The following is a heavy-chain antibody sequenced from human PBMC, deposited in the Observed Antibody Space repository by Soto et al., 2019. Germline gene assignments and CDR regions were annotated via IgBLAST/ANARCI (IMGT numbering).Heavy chain of an antibody. CDR1: GGSFSGYY. CDR2: INHSGST. Sequence: SXTLSLTCAVYGGSFSGYYWSWIVQPPGKGLEWIGEINHSGSTNYNPSLKSRVTISVDTSKNQFSLKLSSVTAADKAVYYCARYSYGYGYYYYYGMDVWGQGTTVTVSS. J-gene: IGHJ6*02. V-gene: IGHV4-34*01. CDR3: ARYSYGYGYYYYYGMDV. D-gene: IGHD5-18*01.